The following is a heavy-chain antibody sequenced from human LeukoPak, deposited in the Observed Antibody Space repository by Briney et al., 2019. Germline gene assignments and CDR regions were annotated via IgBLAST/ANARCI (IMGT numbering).Heavy chain of an antibody. V-gene: IGHV3-21*01. Sequence: GGSLRLSCAASGFTFSSYSMNWVRQAPGKGLEWVSSISSSSSYIYYADSVKGRFTISRDNAKNSLYLQMNSLRAEDTAVYYCARIRYSGYDLKSALYPWGQGTLVTVSS. D-gene: IGHD5-12*01. CDR1: GFTFSSYS. J-gene: IGHJ5*02. CDR3: ARIRYSGYDLKSALYP. CDR2: ISSSSSYI.